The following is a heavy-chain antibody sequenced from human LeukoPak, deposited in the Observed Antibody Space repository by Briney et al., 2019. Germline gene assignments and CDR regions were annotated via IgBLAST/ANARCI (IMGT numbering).Heavy chain of an antibody. CDR2: IYYSGNT. J-gene: IGHJ5*02. V-gene: IGHV4-59*04. Sequence: SETLSLTCTVSGGSISSYYWSWIRQPPGKGLEWIGNIYYSGNTYYNPSLKSRVTISVDTSKNQFSLKLSSVTAADTAVYYCARRGPTYYYGSGRPNWFDPWGQGTLVTVSS. D-gene: IGHD3-10*01. CDR1: GGSISSYY. CDR3: ARRGPTYYYGSGRPNWFDP.